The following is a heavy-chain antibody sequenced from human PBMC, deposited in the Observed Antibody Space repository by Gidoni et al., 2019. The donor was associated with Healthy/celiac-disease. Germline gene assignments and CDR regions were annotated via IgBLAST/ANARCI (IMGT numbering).Heavy chain of an antibody. CDR2: INHSGRT. CDR3: ASYYYDSSGYTDSDFDY. Sequence: QVQLQQWGAGQLKPSETLSLTCAVYAGSLSGYYWSWIRQPPGKGLEWIGEINHSGRTNYNPSLKSRVTISVDTSKNQFSLKLSSVTAADTAVYYCASYYYDSSGYTDSDFDYWGQGTLVTVSS. D-gene: IGHD3-22*01. V-gene: IGHV4-34*01. CDR1: AGSLSGYY. J-gene: IGHJ4*02.